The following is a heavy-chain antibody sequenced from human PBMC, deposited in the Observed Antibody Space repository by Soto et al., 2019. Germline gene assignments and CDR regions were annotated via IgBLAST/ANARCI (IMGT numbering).Heavy chain of an antibody. V-gene: IGHV1-18*01. D-gene: IGHD2-8*01. J-gene: IGHJ6*02. Sequence: QVQLVQSGAEVKKPGASVKVSCKASGYTFTSYGISWVRQAPGQGLEWMGWISAYNGNTNYAQKLQGRVTMTTDTSTSTAYMELRSLRSDDTAVYYCARARDVVLKGGYYYYYGMDVWGQGTTVTVSS. CDR1: GYTFTSYG. CDR3: ARARDVVLKGGYYYYYGMDV. CDR2: ISAYNGNT.